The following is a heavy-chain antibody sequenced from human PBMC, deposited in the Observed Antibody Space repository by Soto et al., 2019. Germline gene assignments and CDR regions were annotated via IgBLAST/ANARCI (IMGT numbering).Heavy chain of an antibody. CDR3: ARHDDRDANY. V-gene: IGHV3-7*01. CDR1: GFTFGKYW. Sequence: GGSLRLSCAASGFTFGKYWMAWVRQAPGKGLEWLANIKRDGSEKYYVDSVKGRFSISRDNAKNSLYLQMSSLRVEDTAVYYCARHDDRDANYWGQGTLVTVSS. J-gene: IGHJ4*02. D-gene: IGHD3-3*01. CDR2: IKRDGSEK.